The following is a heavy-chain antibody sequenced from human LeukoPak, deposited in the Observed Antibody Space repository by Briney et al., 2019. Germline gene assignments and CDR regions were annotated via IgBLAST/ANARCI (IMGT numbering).Heavy chain of an antibody. J-gene: IGHJ4*02. CDR1: GYNFTSYW. V-gene: IGHV5-51*01. D-gene: IGHD3-3*01. Sequence: GESPQISCKGSGYNFTSYWIGWVRQMPGKGLEWMGIIYPGDSDTRYSPSFQGQVTISADKSISTAYLQWSSLKASDTAMYYCARNLGRDFWSGYYYYWGQGTLVTVSS. CDR2: IYPGDSDT. CDR3: ARNLGRDFWSGYYYY.